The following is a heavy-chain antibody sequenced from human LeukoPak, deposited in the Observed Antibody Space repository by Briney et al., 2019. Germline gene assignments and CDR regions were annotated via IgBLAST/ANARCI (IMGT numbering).Heavy chain of an antibody. D-gene: IGHD2-2*01. CDR1: GFTFSSYG. CDR2: ISYDGSNK. V-gene: IGHV3-30*03. Sequence: GGSLRLSCAASGFTFSSYGMHWVRQAPGKGLEWVAVISYDGSNKYYADSVKGRFTISRDNSKNTLYLQMNSLRAEDTAVYYCARGYQLPNWFDPWGQGTLVTVSS. CDR3: ARGYQLPNWFDP. J-gene: IGHJ5*02.